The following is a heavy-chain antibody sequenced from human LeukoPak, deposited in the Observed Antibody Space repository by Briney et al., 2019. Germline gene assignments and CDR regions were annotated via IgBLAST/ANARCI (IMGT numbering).Heavy chain of an antibody. CDR1: GFTVSSNH. J-gene: IGHJ4*02. V-gene: IGHV3-53*01. Sequence: GGSLRLSCAASGFTVSSNHMSWVRQAPGKGLEWVSVIYSGGSTYYADSVKGRFTISRDNSKNTLYLQMNSLRAEDTAVYYCARDRRHYYDSSGYYYGYYFDYWGQGTLVTVSS. CDR2: IYSGGST. CDR3: ARDRRHYYDSSGYYYGYYFDY. D-gene: IGHD3-22*01.